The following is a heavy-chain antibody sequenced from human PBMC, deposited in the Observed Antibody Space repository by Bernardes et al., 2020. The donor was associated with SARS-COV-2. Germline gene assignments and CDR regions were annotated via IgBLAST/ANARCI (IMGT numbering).Heavy chain of an antibody. CDR3: ARAMAGRLSWFDP. CDR2: ISGSGGNT. CDR1: GFTFSTYA. Sequence: GGSLRLSCAASGFTFSTYAMNWVRQAPGKGLEWVSAISGSGGNTYYADSVKGRFTISRDNSKNTVYVQISSLRAEDTAVYYCARAMAGRLSWFDPWGQGTLVTVSS. V-gene: IGHV3-23*01. D-gene: IGHD6-6*01. J-gene: IGHJ5*02.